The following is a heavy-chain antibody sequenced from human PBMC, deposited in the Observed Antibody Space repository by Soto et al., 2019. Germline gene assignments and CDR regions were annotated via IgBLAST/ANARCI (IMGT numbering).Heavy chain of an antibody. V-gene: IGHV1-69*01. D-gene: IGHD3-16*01. CDR2: IIPFFKAA. CDR3: ARDVPLNYYDGTFSYYAMDV. J-gene: IGHJ6*02. CDR1: GGTFSSHA. Sequence: QVQLVQSGAEVKKPGSSVKVSCKASGGTFSSHAISWVRQAPGQGLEWMGGIIPFFKAANYAQKFQGRVTITADESTITAYMDLYRLRSEDTDVYYCARDVPLNYYDGTFSYYAMDVWGQGTTVTVSS.